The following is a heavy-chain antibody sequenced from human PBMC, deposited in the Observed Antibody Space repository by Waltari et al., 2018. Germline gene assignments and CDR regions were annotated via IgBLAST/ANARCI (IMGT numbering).Heavy chain of an antibody. Sequence: KPGSSVKVSCKASGGTFTTYTFSWVRQAPGQGLEWMGRIIPALRTANYAQKFQVRVMITADKSTNTAYMELSSLRSEDTAMYYCARHGRGGTHWGDAFDIWGQGTMVTVSS. CDR1: GGTFTTYT. J-gene: IGHJ3*02. CDR3: ARHGRGGTHWGDAFDI. V-gene: IGHV1-69*08. D-gene: IGHD3-10*01. CDR2: IIPALRTA.